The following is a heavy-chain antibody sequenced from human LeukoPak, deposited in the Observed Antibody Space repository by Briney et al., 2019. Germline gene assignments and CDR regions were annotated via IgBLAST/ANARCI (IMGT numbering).Heavy chain of an antibody. CDR1: SGSISTSNYY. V-gene: IGHV4-39*07. CDR2: IYHSGST. Sequence: SETLSLTCTVSSGSISTSNYYWGWVRQPPGKALEWIGSIYHSGSTYYNPSLKSRVTISVDTSKNQFSLKLSSVTAADTAVYYCATSHLYSSSWYLSGRFDYWGQGTLVTVSS. CDR3: ATSHLYSSSWYLSGRFDY. D-gene: IGHD6-13*01. J-gene: IGHJ4*01.